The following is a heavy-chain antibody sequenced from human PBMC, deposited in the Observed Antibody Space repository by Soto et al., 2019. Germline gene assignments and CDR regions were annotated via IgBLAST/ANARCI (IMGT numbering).Heavy chain of an antibody. D-gene: IGHD6-13*01. Sequence: QVQLVESGGGVVQPGRSLRLSCAASGFTFSNYAMHWVRQAPGKGLEWVALISYDGSNKYYADSVKGRFTISRDNSKNTLYLQMNSLRAEDTAVYFCARGLIAAAGNPSDYWGQGTLVTVSS. CDR1: GFTFSNYA. V-gene: IGHV3-30-3*01. CDR2: ISYDGSNK. CDR3: ARGLIAAAGNPSDY. J-gene: IGHJ4*02.